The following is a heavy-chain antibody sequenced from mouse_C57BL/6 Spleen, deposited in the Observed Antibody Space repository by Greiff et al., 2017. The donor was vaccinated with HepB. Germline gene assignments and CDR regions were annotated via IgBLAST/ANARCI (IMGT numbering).Heavy chain of an antibody. J-gene: IGHJ3*01. V-gene: IGHV1-81*01. Sequence: VQLVESGAELARPGASVKLSCKASGYTFTSYGISWVKQRTGQGLEWIGEIYPRSGNTYYNEKFKGKATLTADKSSSTAYMELRSLTSEDSAVYVCARRGERAFAYWGQGTLVTVSA. D-gene: IGHD3-3*01. CDR3: ARRGERAFAY. CDR2: IYPRSGNT. CDR1: GYTFTSYG.